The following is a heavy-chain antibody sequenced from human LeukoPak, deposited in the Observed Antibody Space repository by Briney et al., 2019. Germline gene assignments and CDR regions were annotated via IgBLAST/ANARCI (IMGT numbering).Heavy chain of an antibody. V-gene: IGHV1-69*05. D-gene: IGHD3-22*01. J-gene: IGHJ3*02. CDR3: ARDPYYYDSSGYYYHDAFDI. CDR1: GGTFSSYA. Sequence: SVKVSCKASGGTFSSYAISWVRQAPGQGLEWMGGIIPIFGTANYAQKFQGRVTITTDESTSTAYMELSSLRSEDTAVYYCARDPYYYDSSGYYYHDAFDIWGQGTMVTVSS. CDR2: IIPIFGTA.